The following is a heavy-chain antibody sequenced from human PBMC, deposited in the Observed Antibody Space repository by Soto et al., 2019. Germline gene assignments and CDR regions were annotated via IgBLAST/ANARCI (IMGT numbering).Heavy chain of an antibody. CDR2: IIPIFDTA. V-gene: IGHV1-69*13. CDR1: GGTFSSYA. D-gene: IGHD4-17*01. J-gene: IGHJ5*02. Sequence: SVKVSCKTSGGTFSSYAISWVRQAPGQGLEWMGGIIPIFDTANYAQKFQGRVTITADESTSTAYMELSSLRSEDTAVYYCARGSNGDYSPNWFDPWGQGTLVTVSS. CDR3: ARGSNGDYSPNWFDP.